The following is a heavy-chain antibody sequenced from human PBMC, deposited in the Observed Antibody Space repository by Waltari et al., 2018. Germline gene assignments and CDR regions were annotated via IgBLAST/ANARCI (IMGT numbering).Heavy chain of an antibody. V-gene: IGHV3-73*02. J-gene: IGHJ5*02. CDR3: TRSPGFGP. CDR1: GFIFSGSP. Sequence: EVQLVESGGGLVQPGGSLKLSCAASGFIFSGSPIHWVRQASGKGWELVGLIGNQGNTYATVYTESVKGRFTISRDDSKNTAYLQMNSLKIEDTAFYYCTRSPGFGPWGQGTLVTVSS. CDR2: IGNQGNTYAT.